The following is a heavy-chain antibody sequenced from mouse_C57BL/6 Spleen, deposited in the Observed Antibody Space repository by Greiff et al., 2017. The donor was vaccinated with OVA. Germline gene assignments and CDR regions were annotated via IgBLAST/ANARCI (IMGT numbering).Heavy chain of an antibody. J-gene: IGHJ3*01. CDR1: GYAFSSSW. Sequence: QVQLQQSGPELVNPGPSFKISCKASGYAFSSSWMNWVKQRPGKGLEWIGRIYPGDGDTNYNGKFKGKATLTADKSSSTAYMQLSSLTSEDSAVYFCARGGANDAPWFAYWGQGTLVTVSA. CDR3: ARGGANDAPWFAY. V-gene: IGHV1-82*01. CDR2: IYPGDGDT. D-gene: IGHD2-3*01.